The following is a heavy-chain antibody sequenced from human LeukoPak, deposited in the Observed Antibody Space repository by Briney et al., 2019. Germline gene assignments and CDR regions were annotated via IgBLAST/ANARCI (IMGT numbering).Heavy chain of an antibody. J-gene: IGHJ4*02. CDR1: LYTFTSYY. V-gene: IGHV1-8*01. Sequence: GASVNVSCQASLYTFTSYYINSLEPATSRGLDGVGWMNPNSGKTGYAQKFQGRVIMTRNTSMSTAYMELSSLRSEDTAVYYCARGLRTYYYDSSGYSPPAYWGQGTLVTVSS. CDR2: MNPNSGKT. D-gene: IGHD3-22*01. CDR3: ARGLRTYYYDSSGYSPPAY.